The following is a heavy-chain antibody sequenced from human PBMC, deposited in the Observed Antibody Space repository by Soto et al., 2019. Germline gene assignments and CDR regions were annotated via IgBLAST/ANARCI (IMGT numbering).Heavy chain of an antibody. CDR1: GVSISSYY. J-gene: IGHJ6*02. V-gene: IGHV4-34*01. Sequence: SETLSLTCTVSGVSISSYYWNWIRQPPGKGLEWIGEINHSGSTNYNPSLKSRVTISVDTSKNQFSLKLSSVTAADTAVYYCARVSGIYYYGMEVWGQGTTVTVSS. CDR2: INHSGST. CDR3: ARVSGIYYYGMEV. D-gene: IGHD3-10*01.